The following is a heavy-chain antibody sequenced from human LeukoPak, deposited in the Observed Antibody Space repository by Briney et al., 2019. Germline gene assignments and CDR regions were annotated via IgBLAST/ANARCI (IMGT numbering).Heavy chain of an antibody. CDR1: GGSISSGGYY. CDR2: IYYSGST. CDR3: ARGLIDNFWSDNGFHL. J-gene: IGHJ3*01. V-gene: IGHV4-31*03. Sequence: PSETLSLTCTVSGGSISSGGYYWSWIRQHPGKGLEWIGYIYYSGSTYYNPSLKSRVTISVDTSKKQFSLKLTSVTAADTAVYYCARGLIDNFWSDNGFHLWGQGTMVTVSS. D-gene: IGHD3-3*01.